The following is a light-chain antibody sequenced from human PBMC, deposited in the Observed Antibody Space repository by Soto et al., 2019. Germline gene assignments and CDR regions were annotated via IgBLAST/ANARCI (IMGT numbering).Light chain of an antibody. Sequence: QSVLTQPPSTSGTPGQGVTISCSGSSSNIGSNYVYWYQQLPGTSPKLLIYKNNQRPSGVPVRFSGSKSGTSASLPISGLRSEDEADYYCAAWDDSLSGHVVFGGGTQLTVL. CDR3: AAWDDSLSGHVV. CDR1: SSNIGSNY. V-gene: IGLV1-47*01. J-gene: IGLJ2*01. CDR2: KNN.